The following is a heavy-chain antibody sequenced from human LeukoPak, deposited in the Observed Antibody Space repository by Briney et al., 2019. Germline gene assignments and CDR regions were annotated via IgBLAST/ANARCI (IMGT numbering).Heavy chain of an antibody. CDR1: GFTFSDFY. Sequence: GGSLRLSCAASGFTFSDFYMCWVRQAPGKGLEWVSYISNSGGSEFYSESMKGRVAISRDNAQNSVYLQMNSLRAEDTAVYYCVRGVETTLSLDYWGQGSLVTVSS. CDR3: VRGVETTLSLDY. D-gene: IGHD3-3*01. CDR2: ISNSGGSE. J-gene: IGHJ4*02. V-gene: IGHV3-11*01.